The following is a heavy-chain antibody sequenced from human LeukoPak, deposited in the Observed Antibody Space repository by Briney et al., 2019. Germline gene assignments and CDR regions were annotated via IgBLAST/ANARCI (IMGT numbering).Heavy chain of an antibody. CDR2: INGDGTST. J-gene: IGHJ4*02. CDR1: GFTFSGYW. V-gene: IGHV3-74*01. D-gene: IGHD6-13*01. Sequence: GGSLRLSCAASGFTFSGYWMHWVRQAPGKGLVWVSRINGDGTSTSYADSVKGRFTISRDNAKNTLYLQTNSLRAEDTAVYYCARATGSSWYHYWGQGTLVTVSS. CDR3: ARATGSSWYHY.